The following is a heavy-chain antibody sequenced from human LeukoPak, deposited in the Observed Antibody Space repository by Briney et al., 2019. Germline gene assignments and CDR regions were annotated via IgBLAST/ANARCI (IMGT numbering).Heavy chain of an antibody. CDR1: GGSISSNY. J-gene: IGHJ5*02. D-gene: IGHD2-2*01. V-gene: IGHV4-59*08. Sequence: PSETLSLTCTVSGGSISSNYWGWIRQPPGKGLEWLGYIYSSGRTNYNPSLKSRLTISVATSKNQFSLKLSSVTAADTAVYYCAKRAVTTAAYLWFDPWGQGTLVTVSS. CDR3: AKRAVTTAAYLWFDP. CDR2: IYSSGRT.